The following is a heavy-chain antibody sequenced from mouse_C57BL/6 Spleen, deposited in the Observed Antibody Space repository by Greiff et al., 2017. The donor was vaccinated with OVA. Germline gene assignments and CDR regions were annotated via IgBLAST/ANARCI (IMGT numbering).Heavy chain of an antibody. CDR2: IYPRSGNT. CDR3: AREGITTVKGDYLDY. D-gene: IGHD1-1*01. V-gene: IGHV1-81*01. J-gene: IGHJ2*01. CDR1: GYTFTSYG. Sequence: QVQLQQSGAELARPGASVKLSCKASGYTFTSYGISWVKQRPGQGLEWIGEIYPRSGNTYYNEKFKGKATLTADKSSSTAYMELRSLTSEDSAVYVCAREGITTVKGDYLDYWGQGTTLTVSS.